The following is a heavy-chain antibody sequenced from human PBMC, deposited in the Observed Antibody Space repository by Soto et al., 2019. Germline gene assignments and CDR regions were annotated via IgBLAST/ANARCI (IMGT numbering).Heavy chain of an antibody. Sequence: SVKVSCKASGGTFSSYAISWVRQAPGQGLEWMGGIIPIFGTANYAQKFQGRVTITADESTSTAYMELSSLRSEDTVVYYCARDTYISYYYGSGSLGDAFDIWGQGTMVTVSS. D-gene: IGHD3-10*01. CDR3: ARDTYISYYYGSGSLGDAFDI. V-gene: IGHV1-69*13. J-gene: IGHJ3*02. CDR2: IIPIFGTA. CDR1: GGTFSSYA.